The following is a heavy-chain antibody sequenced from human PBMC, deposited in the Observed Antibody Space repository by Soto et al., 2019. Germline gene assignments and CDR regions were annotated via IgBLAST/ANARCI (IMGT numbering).Heavy chain of an antibody. J-gene: IGHJ3*02. CDR2: IGGSSDSI. Sequence: GGSLRLSCAASGFTFSSYSMNWVRQAPGKGLEWVSSIGGSSDSISYADSVKGRFTISRDNAQMSLYLQMSSLRAEDTAVYYCARDRSGWARDAFDIWGQGTMVTVSS. CDR1: GFTFSSYS. V-gene: IGHV3-21*04. CDR3: ARDRSGWARDAFDI. D-gene: IGHD6-19*01.